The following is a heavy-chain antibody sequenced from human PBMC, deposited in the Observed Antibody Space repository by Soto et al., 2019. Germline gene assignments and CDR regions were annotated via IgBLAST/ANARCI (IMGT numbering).Heavy chain of an antibody. D-gene: IGHD3-3*01. CDR1: GFSLSDYA. V-gene: IGHV3-23*01. CDR3: ARLYYDYV. J-gene: IGHJ6*02. Sequence: PGGSLRLSCAASGFSLSDYAMNRVRQAPGKGLEWVATLSGSLDTAFYADSVKGRFTISRDNSKNTLYLQMNSLRADDTAIYYCARLYYDYVWGQGTTVTVSS. CDR2: LSGSLDTA.